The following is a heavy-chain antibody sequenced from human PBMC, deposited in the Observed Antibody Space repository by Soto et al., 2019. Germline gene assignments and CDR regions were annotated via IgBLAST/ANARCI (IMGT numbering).Heavy chain of an antibody. J-gene: IGHJ4*02. CDR2: ISGVNSDV. CDR1: GFTLSSYN. CDR3: TRVRPAHNAGGPIFAY. D-gene: IGHD3-3*02. V-gene: IGHV3-48*02. Sequence: EVQLMESGGGLVQPGGSLRLSCAASGFTLSSYNMNWVRQAPGKGLEWVSFISGVNSDVFYADSVKGRFTISRGNAKNALYLEMNSLRDEDTAVYYCTRVRPAHNAGGPIFAYWGQGTLVTVSS.